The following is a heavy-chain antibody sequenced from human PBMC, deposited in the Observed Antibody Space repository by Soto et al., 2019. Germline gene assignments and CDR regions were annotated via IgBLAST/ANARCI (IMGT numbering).Heavy chain of an antibody. V-gene: IGHV3-23*01. CDR1: EFILSSYA. CDR2: ISAIGVST. Sequence: GGSLRLSCGASEFILSSYAMTWVRQPPGKGLEWVSSISAIGVSTYYADSVTGRFTISRDNSKNTLYLQMNSLRAEDTAVYFCANTLPLTMVRAPGYVMDVWGQGTTVTVSS. CDR3: ANTLPLTMVRAPGYVMDV. J-gene: IGHJ6*02. D-gene: IGHD3-10*01.